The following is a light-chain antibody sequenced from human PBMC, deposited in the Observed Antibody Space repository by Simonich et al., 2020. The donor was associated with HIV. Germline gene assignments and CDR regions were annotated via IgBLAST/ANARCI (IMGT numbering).Light chain of an antibody. J-gene: IGKJ3*01. CDR3: QHHGA. CDR1: QGISSSY. Sequence: EIVLTQSPGTLSLSPGERATLSCRASQGISSSYLAWYQQRPGLAPRLLIYDASSRATGIPDRFSGSGSGTEFTLTISRLEPEDFAVYYCQHHGAFGPGTKVDIK. V-gene: IGKV3D-20*01. CDR2: DAS.